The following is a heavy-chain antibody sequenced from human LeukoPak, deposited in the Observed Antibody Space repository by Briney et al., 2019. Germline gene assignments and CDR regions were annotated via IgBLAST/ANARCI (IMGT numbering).Heavy chain of an antibody. CDR1: GLTFNRAW. V-gene: IGHV3-7*01. Sequence: GGSLRLSCAASGLTFNRAWMSWVRQTPEKRLEFVANIKEDGSEKYYVDSVKGRFTISRDNTKNSLYLQMDSLRVDDTAIYYFAKDGEGYSWGQGTLVTVSS. CDR2: IKEDGSEK. D-gene: IGHD3-10*01. J-gene: IGHJ4*02. CDR3: AKDGEGYS.